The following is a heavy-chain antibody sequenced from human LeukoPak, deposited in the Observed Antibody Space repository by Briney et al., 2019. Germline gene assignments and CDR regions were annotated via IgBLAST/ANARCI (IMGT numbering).Heavy chain of an antibody. Sequence: GGSLRLSCAASGFIFSNSWMTWVRQVPGKGLEWVANIKQDGSEKYYVDSVKGRFTISRDNAKNSLYLQMNSLRAEDTAVYYCARDLHYYVAMDVWGQGTTVTVSS. CDR3: ARDLHYYVAMDV. D-gene: IGHD3-10*02. V-gene: IGHV3-7*05. CDR1: GFIFSNSW. CDR2: IKQDGSEK. J-gene: IGHJ6*02.